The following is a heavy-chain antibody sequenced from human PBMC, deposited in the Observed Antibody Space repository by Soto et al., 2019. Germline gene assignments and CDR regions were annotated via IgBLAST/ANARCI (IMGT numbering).Heavy chain of an antibody. CDR1: GGSISSSSYY. Sequence: SETLSLTCTVSGGSISSSSYYWGWIRQPPGKGLEWIGSIYYSGSTYYNPSLKSRVTISVDTSKNQFSLKLSSVTAADTAVYYCARHGGDILADKYCYMDVWGKGTTVSV. D-gene: IGHD3-9*01. CDR2: IYYSGST. CDR3: ARHGGDILADKYCYMDV. J-gene: IGHJ6*03. V-gene: IGHV4-39*01.